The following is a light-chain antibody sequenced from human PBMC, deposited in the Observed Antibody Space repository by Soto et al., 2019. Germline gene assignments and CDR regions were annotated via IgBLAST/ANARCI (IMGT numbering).Light chain of an antibody. J-gene: IGLJ7*01. CDR1: TSNIGGNF. CDR3: SAWDDSLSGWV. Sequence: QSVLTQPPSASGTPGLRVTISCSGSTSNIGGNFVYWYQQFPGTAPKLLIYANNYRPSGVPGRFSGSKSGTSASLAISGLRSEDEAHYYCSAWDDSLSGWVFGGGTQLTVL. CDR2: ANN. V-gene: IGLV1-47*02.